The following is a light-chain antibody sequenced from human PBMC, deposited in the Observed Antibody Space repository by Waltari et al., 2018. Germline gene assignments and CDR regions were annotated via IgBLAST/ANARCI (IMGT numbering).Light chain of an antibody. CDR1: IIDVGGYNY. Sequence: QSAMTKPRPVSGSPRHPVTLSCTGTIIDVGGYNYVSWYQQHPGKAPKLMIYDVSKRPSGVPDRFSGSKSGNTASLTISGLQAEDEADYYCCSYAGSYTLYVFGTGTKVTVL. J-gene: IGLJ1*01. CDR2: DVS. CDR3: CSYAGSYTLYV. V-gene: IGLV2-11*01.